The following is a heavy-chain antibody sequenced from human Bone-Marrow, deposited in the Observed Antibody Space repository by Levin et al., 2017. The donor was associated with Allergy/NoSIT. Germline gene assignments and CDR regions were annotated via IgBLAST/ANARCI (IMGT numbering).Heavy chain of an antibody. J-gene: IGHJ2*01. CDR3: ARDPPNSHSSGFFAVNWYFDL. CDR1: GFIFSAYG. Sequence: QAGGSLRLSCAASGFIFSAYGMHWVRQAPGKGPEWVAVIRFDGSNTDYLDSVKGRFTISRDNSLNTLYLEMNNLRAEDTAVYYCARDPPNSHSSGFFAVNWYFDLWGRGTPVTVSS. V-gene: IGHV3-33*08. CDR2: IRFDGSNT. D-gene: IGHD3-22*01.